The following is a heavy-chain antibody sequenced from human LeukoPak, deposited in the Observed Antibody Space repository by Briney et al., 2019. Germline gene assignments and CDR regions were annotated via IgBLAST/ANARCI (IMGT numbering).Heavy chain of an antibody. CDR3: ARGWDIVVVPAAIGDPFDY. D-gene: IGHD2-2*01. CDR2: INHSGST. CDR1: GGSFSGYY. J-gene: IGHJ4*02. V-gene: IGHV4-34*01. Sequence: SETLSLTCAVYGGSFSGYYWSWIRQPPGKGLEWIGEINHSGSTNYNPSLKSRVTISVDTSKNQFSLKLSSVTAADTAVYYCARGWDIVVVPAAIGDPFDYWGQGTLVTDSS.